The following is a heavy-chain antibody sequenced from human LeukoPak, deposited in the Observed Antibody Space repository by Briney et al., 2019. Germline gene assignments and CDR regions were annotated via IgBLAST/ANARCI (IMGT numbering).Heavy chain of an antibody. CDR2: INGNNGGT. D-gene: IGHD6-19*01. Sequence: ASVKVSCKTSGYTFSGYYMHWVRQAPGQGLEWMGWINGNNGGTNYAQKFQGRVTMTRDTSISTGYMELSSLTSDDTAVYYCVRDGPEGQWLTWTDYWGQGTLVTVSS. V-gene: IGHV1-2*02. J-gene: IGHJ4*02. CDR1: GYTFSGYY. CDR3: VRDGPEGQWLTWTDY.